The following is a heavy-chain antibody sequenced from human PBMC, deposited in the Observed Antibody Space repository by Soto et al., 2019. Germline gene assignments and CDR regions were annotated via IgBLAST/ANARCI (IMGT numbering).Heavy chain of an antibody. V-gene: IGHV4-4*07. CDR3: ARSAIPGGGGFRP. J-gene: IGHJ5*02. CDR2: IYASGST. D-gene: IGHD2-21*01. CDR1: DDSLSTYY. Sequence: SETLSLTCNVSDDSLSTYYWSWIRQPAGTGLEWIGRIYASGSTNYNPSLTGRVSMSLATSKKQFSLRMISVTAADTAMYYFARSAIPGGGGFRPWGRGSLVPFSS.